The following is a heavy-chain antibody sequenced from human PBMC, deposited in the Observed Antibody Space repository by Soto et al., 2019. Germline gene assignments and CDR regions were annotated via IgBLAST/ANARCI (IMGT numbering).Heavy chain of an antibody. Sequence: QVQLVQSGAEVKKPGSSVKVSCKASGGTFSSYAISWVRQAPGQGLEWMGGIIPIFGTANYEQKFQGRVTITADESTSTAYMELSSLRSEDTAVYYCAIRYYDFWSGQTSGYYYYGMDVWGQGTTVTVSS. CDR1: GGTFSSYA. CDR3: AIRYYDFWSGQTSGYYYYGMDV. V-gene: IGHV1-69*01. CDR2: IIPIFGTA. J-gene: IGHJ6*02. D-gene: IGHD3-3*01.